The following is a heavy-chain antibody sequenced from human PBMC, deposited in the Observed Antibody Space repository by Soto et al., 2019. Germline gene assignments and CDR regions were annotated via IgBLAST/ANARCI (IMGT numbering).Heavy chain of an antibody. CDR3: ARGGYYYDSSGYYFIHDVIDY. J-gene: IGHJ4*02. Sequence: ASVKVSCKASGYTFTSYDINWVRQATGQGLEWMGWMNPNSGNTGYAQKFQGRVTMTRNTSISTAYMELSSLRSEDTAVYYCARGGYYYDSSGYYFIHDVIDYWGQGTLVTVSS. CDR2: MNPNSGNT. D-gene: IGHD3-22*01. V-gene: IGHV1-8*01. CDR1: GYTFTSYD.